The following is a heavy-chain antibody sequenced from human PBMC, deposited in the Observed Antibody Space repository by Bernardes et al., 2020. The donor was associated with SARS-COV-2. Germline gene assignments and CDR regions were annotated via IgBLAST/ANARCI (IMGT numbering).Heavy chain of an antibody. CDR3: ARAYLGELSLDFDY. CDR1: GGSIDSGDYP. J-gene: IGHJ4*02. V-gene: IGHV4-30-2*01. D-gene: IGHD3-16*02. CDR2: MYRSGTT. Sequence: SETLSLTCAVSGGSIDSGDYPWSWIRQAPGQGLEWIGFMYRSGTTSYNRSLQSRVSISADWSKNQFFLQLTSVTAADTAVYYCARAYLGELSLDFDYWGQGTLVTVSS.